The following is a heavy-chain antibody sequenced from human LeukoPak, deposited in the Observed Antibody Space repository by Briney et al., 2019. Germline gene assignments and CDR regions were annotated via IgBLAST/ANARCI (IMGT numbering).Heavy chain of an antibody. V-gene: IGHV3-21*01. CDR3: ARWPIAAAPPVYYFDY. J-gene: IGHJ4*02. CDR2: ISSSTSHI. Sequence: TGGSLRLSCAASGFTFGSYNMNWVRQAPGKGLEWVSSISSSTSHIYYADSVTGRFTISRDNAKNSLYLQMNSLRAEDTAVYYCARWPIAAAPPVYYFDYWGPGTLVTVSS. CDR1: GFTFGSYN. D-gene: IGHD6-13*01.